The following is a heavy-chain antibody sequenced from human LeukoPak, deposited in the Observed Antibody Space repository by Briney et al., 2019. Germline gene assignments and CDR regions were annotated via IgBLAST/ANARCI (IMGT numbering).Heavy chain of an antibody. J-gene: IGHJ4*02. CDR2: ISGSGGST. D-gene: IGHD3-22*01. Sequence: GGSLRLSCAASGFTFSSYAMSWVRQAPGKGLEWVSAISGSGGSTYYADSVKGRFTISRGNSKNTLYLQMNSLRAEDTAVYYCAKAPRYYYDSSGYYSYWGQGTLVTVSS. V-gene: IGHV3-23*01. CDR1: GFTFSSYA. CDR3: AKAPRYYYDSSGYYSY.